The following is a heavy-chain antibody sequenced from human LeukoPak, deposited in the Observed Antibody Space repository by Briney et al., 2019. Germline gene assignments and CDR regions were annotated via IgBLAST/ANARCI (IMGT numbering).Heavy chain of an antibody. CDR3: ARMVGPDREFDY. D-gene: IGHD1-26*01. CDR1: GGTFSSYA. Sequence: ASVKVSCKASGGTFSSYAISWVRQAPGQGLEWMGGIIPIFCTANYAQKFQGRVTITADESTSTAYMELSSLRSEDTAVYYCARMVGPDREFDYWGQGTLVTVSS. J-gene: IGHJ4*02. V-gene: IGHV1-69*13. CDR2: IIPIFCTA.